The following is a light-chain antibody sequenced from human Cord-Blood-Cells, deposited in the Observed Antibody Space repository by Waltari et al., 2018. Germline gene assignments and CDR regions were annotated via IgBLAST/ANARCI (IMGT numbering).Light chain of an antibody. CDR1: PSVSSSY. CDR2: GAS. V-gene: IGKV3-20*01. J-gene: IGKJ1*01. Sequence: EIVLTPSPGTMSLSRGARATLSCRASPSVSSSYLAWYQQKPGQAPRLLIYGASSRATGIPDRFSGSGSGTDFTLTISRLEPEDFAVYYCQQYGSSPQTFGQGTKVEIK. CDR3: QQYGSSPQT.